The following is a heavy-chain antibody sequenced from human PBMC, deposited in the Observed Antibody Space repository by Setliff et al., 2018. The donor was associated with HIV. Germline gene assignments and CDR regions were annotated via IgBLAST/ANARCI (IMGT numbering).Heavy chain of an antibody. Sequence: TLSLTCTVSGTSINSHYWSWIRQTPGKGLQWIGLIYYTGIPTYNPSLEGRITMSVDRSKNQFSLRLTSVTAADTAVYYCARGGRDGIAWGQGTLVTVSS. CDR3: ARGGRDGIA. D-gene: IGHD2-21*01. J-gene: IGHJ5*02. V-gene: IGHV4-59*11. CDR2: IYYTGIP. CDR1: GTSINSHY.